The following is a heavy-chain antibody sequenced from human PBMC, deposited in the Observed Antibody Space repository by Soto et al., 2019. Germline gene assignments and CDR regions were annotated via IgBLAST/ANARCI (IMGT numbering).Heavy chain of an antibody. D-gene: IGHD3-16*01. CDR3: ARHGALISPFQH. J-gene: IGHJ1*01. Sequence: QLQLQESGPGLVKPSETLSLTCTVSRGSISSSSYYWGWIRQPPGKGLEWIGSIYYSGSTYYNPSLKSRVTLSVDPAKTQCSLNLSSVPAADTAVYDCARHGALISPFQHWGQGTLVTVSS. CDR1: RGSISSSSYY. CDR2: IYYSGST. V-gene: IGHV4-39*01.